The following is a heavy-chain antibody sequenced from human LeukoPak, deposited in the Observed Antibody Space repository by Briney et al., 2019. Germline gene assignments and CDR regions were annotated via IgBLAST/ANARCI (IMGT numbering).Heavy chain of an antibody. V-gene: IGHV4-39*01. CDR3: ARLDIVVVPAGGAFDI. CDR2: IYYSGST. CDR1: GGSISSSSYY. Sequence: KPSETLSLTCTVSGGSISSSSYYWGWIRQPPGKGLEWIGSIYYSGSTYYNPPLKSRVTISVDTSKNQFSLKLSSVTAADTAVYYCARLDIVVVPAGGAFDIWGQGTMVTVSS. J-gene: IGHJ3*02. D-gene: IGHD2-2*01.